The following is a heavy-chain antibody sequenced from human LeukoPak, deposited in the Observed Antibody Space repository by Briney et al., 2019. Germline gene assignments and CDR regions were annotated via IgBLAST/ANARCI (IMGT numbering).Heavy chain of an antibody. J-gene: IGHJ4*02. Sequence: GGSLRLSCAASGFTFSNYKMNWVRQAPGKGLEWVSSISRTATYIYYPDSLRGRFTISRDNAKNSLHLQMNSLRVEDAVVYYCARRASTERGHSYGLDYWGQGTLVTVSS. CDR2: ISRTATYI. D-gene: IGHD5-18*01. CDR3: ARRASTERGHSYGLDY. CDR1: GFTFSNYK. V-gene: IGHV3-21*01.